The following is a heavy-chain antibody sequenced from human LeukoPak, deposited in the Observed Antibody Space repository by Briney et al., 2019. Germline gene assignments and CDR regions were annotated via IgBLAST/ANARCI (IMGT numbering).Heavy chain of an antibody. Sequence: GGSLRLSCAVSGFTFSKFWMSWVRQAPGRGLEWVANIHPEGNEKYHVESVKGRFTISRDNAKNSLFLQMNGLRVEDTAIYCCARGDDFSGDHWGQGTLVTVSS. V-gene: IGHV3-7*04. CDR3: ARGDDFSGDH. J-gene: IGHJ4*02. CDR2: IHPEGNEK. D-gene: IGHD1-1*01. CDR1: GFTFSKFW.